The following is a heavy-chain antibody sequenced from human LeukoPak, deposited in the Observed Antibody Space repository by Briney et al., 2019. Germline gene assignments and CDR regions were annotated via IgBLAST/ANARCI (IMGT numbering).Heavy chain of an antibody. Sequence: GRSLRLSCAASGLSFNSCGMHWVRQAPGKGLEWVAVISSDGSNKYYADSVKGRFTISRDNSKNTLSLQMNSLRTEDTAVFYCAKGSGGSGSFYNHFDCWGQGTLVTVSS. D-gene: IGHD3-10*01. CDR1: GLSFNSCG. CDR3: AKGSGGSGSFYNHFDC. J-gene: IGHJ4*02. V-gene: IGHV3-30*18. CDR2: ISSDGSNK.